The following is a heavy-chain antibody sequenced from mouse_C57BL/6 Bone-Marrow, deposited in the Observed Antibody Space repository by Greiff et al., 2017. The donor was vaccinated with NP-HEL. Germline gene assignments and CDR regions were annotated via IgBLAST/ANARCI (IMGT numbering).Heavy chain of an antibody. J-gene: IGHJ4*01. Sequence: EVKLVESGGGLVKPGGSLKLSCAASGFTFSDYGMHWVRQAPEKGLEWVAYISSGSSTIYYADTVKGRFTITRDNAKNTRFLQMNSLRSEDTAMDDCARAYDGYYPHYAMDYWGQGTSVTVSS. V-gene: IGHV5-17*01. CDR1: GFTFSDYG. CDR2: ISSGSSTI. CDR3: ARAYDGYYPHYAMDY. D-gene: IGHD2-3*01.